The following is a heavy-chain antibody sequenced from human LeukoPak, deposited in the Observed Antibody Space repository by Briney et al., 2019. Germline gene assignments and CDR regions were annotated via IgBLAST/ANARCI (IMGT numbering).Heavy chain of an antibody. Sequence: SETLSLTCAVSGGSISSSNWWSWVRQPPGKGLEWIGEIYHSGSTNYNPSLKSRVTISVDTSKNQFSLKLSSVTAADTAVYYCARTTRITIFGVVIIPRLNYYFDYWGQGTLVTVSS. CDR2: IYHSGST. J-gene: IGHJ4*02. D-gene: IGHD3-3*01. CDR3: ARTTRITIFGVVIIPRLNYYFDY. CDR1: GGSISSSNW. V-gene: IGHV4-4*02.